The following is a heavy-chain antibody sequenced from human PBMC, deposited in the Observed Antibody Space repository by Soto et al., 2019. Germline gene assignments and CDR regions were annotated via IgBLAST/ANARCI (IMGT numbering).Heavy chain of an antibody. J-gene: IGHJ5*02. V-gene: IGHV1-8*01. CDR3: ARGRVGCSGGSCPYNWFDP. Sequence: ASVKVSCKASGYTFTSYDINWVRQATGQGLEWMGWMNPNSGNTGYAQKFQGRVTMTRNTSISTAYMELSSLRSEDTAVYYCARGRVGCSGGSCPYNWFDPWGQGTLVTVSS. CDR2: MNPNSGNT. CDR1: GYTFTSYD. D-gene: IGHD2-15*01.